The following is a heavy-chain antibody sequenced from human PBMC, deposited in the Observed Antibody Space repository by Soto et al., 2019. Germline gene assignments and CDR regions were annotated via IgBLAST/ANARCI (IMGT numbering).Heavy chain of an antibody. CDR2: VYSGGKT. J-gene: IGHJ2*01. Sequence: QLQLQESGPGLVKASETLSLTCTVSGDAISRSANYWGWVRQSPGRGLEWIGSVYSGGKTYFNPSLESCVPLPADTSKTALSLRLSSVPATATATYYSAKHPFTPLVTPYSYFDVWGRGTLVAVS. CDR1: GDAISRSANY. D-gene: IGHD3-16*02. CDR3: AKHPFTPLVTPYSYFDV. V-gene: IGHV4-39*01.